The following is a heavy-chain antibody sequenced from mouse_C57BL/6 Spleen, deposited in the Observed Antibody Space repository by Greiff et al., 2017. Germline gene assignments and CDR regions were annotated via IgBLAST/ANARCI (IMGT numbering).Heavy chain of an antibody. J-gene: IGHJ2*01. CDR2: ISTYYGDA. CDR1: GYTFTDYA. CDR3: ASFYGSSFDY. Sequence: QVQLQQSGPELVRPGVSVKISCKGSGYTFTDYAMHWVKQSHAKSLEWIGVISTYYGDASYNQKFKDKATRTVDKSSSTAYMELARLTSEDSAVYYCASFYGSSFDYWGQGTTLTVSS. D-gene: IGHD1-1*01. V-gene: IGHV1-67*01.